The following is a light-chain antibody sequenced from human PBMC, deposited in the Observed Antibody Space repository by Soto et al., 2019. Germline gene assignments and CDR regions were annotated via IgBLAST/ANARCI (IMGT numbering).Light chain of an antibody. CDR3: QQRSNWPPGWT. CDR2: DAS. Sequence: EIVVTQSPATLSLSPGERATLSCRASQSVSSYLAWYQQKPGQAPRLLIYDASNRATGIPARFSGSGSGTDFTLTISSLEPEDFAVYYCQQRSNWPPGWTFGQGTKVEIK. CDR1: QSVSSY. J-gene: IGKJ1*01. V-gene: IGKV3-11*01.